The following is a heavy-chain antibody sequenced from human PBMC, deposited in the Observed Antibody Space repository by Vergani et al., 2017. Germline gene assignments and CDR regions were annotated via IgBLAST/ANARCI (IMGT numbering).Heavy chain of an antibody. CDR2: VRNKEDGGTP. J-gene: IGHJ4*02. CDR3: TGDRLEDSYACFDY. Sequence: EVQLVESGGGLEQPGRSLRLSCRASGFTFTDHGISWVRQAPGKGLEWVGFVRNKEDGGTPEHAASVKGRFTISRDDSKSIAYLQMSSLKAEDTAVYYCTGDRLEDSYACFDYWGQGTLVTVSP. V-gene: IGHV3-49*04. CDR1: GFTFTDHG. D-gene: IGHD3-16*01.